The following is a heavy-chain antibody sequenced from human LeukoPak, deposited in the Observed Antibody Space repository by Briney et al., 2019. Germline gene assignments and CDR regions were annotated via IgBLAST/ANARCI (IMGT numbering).Heavy chain of an antibody. CDR3: ARVRYGGAAYFDY. D-gene: IGHD1-26*01. V-gene: IGHV3-53*01. CDR1: GFTVNNNY. CDR2: IYSGGST. J-gene: IGHJ4*02. Sequence: GGSLRLSCAASGFTVNNNYMSWVRQAPGKGLEGVSVIYSGGSTYYVDSVKGRFTISRDNSKNTLYLQMNSLRAEDTAVYYCARVRYGGAAYFDYWGQGTQVTVSS.